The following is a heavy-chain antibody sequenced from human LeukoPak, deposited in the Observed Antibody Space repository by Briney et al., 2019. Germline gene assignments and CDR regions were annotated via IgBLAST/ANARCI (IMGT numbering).Heavy chain of an antibody. CDR3: ARGYVLSDY. D-gene: IGHD5-12*01. J-gene: IGHJ4*02. CDR2: IDYSGNT. CDR1: GGSISSYY. Sequence: PSETLSLTCTVSGGSISSYYWSWIRQPPGKGLEWIGYIDYSGNTNYNPSLKSRVTISVDRSKNQFSLKLNSVTAADTAVYYCARGYVLSDYWGQGTLVTVSS. V-gene: IGHV4-59*01.